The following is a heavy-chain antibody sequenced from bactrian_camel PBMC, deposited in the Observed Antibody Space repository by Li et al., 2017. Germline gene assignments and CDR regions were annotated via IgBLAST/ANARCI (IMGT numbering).Heavy chain of an antibody. J-gene: IGHJ6*01. CDR3: ATGPGGSWLDFDY. D-gene: IGHD6*01. Sequence: HVQLVESGGGSVQSGGSLRLSCVASVYTSSRDYMAWFRQATGKEREGVAAIHTGDGGTYYADSVKGRFTISQDNANHTVFLLIDNLKPEDTAMYYCATGPGGSWLDFDYWGQGTQVTVS. CDR1: VYTSSRDY. CDR2: IHTGDGGT. V-gene: IGHV3S1*01.